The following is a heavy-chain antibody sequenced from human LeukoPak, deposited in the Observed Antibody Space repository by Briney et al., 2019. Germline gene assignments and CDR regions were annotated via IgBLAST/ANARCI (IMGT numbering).Heavy chain of an antibody. V-gene: IGHV1-18*01. J-gene: IGHJ4*02. CDR2: ISAYNGNT. D-gene: IGHD3-22*01. CDR1: GYTCTSYG. CDR3: ARDEEPYYYDSSGYTIDY. Sequence: ASVKVSCKASGYTCTSYGISWVRQAPGQGLEWMGWISAYNGNTNYAQKLQGRVTMTTDTSTSTAYMELRSLRSDDTAVYYCARDEEPYYYDSSGYTIDYWGQGTLVTVSS.